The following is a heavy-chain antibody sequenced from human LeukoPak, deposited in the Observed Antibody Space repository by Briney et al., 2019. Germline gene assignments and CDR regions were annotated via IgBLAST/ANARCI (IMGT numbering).Heavy chain of an antibody. Sequence: GGSLRLSCAASGFTFSSYRMNWVRQAPGKGLGWVSYISSSSSTIYYADSVKGRFTISRDNSKNTLYLQMNSLRAEDTAVYYCASHPASRSGYYSQAFDIWGQGTMVTVSS. D-gene: IGHD3-22*01. CDR1: GFTFSSYR. CDR2: ISSSSSTI. J-gene: IGHJ3*02. V-gene: IGHV3-48*01. CDR3: ASHPASRSGYYSQAFDI.